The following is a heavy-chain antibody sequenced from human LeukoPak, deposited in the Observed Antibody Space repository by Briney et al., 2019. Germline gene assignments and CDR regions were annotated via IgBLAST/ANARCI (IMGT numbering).Heavy chain of an antibody. Sequence: PGGSLRLSCAASGFTFSRNWMSWVRQAPGKGLEWVANIKQDGSEKYYVDSVKGRFTIPRDNAKNSLYLQMNSLRAEDTAVYYCARVSVRGVLPPYFDYWGQGTLVTVSS. V-gene: IGHV3-7*01. J-gene: IGHJ4*02. CDR2: IKQDGSEK. D-gene: IGHD3-10*01. CDR1: GFTFSRNW. CDR3: ARVSVRGVLPPYFDY.